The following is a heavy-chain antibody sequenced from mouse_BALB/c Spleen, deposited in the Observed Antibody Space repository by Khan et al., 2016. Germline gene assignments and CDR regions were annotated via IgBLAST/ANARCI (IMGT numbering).Heavy chain of an antibody. J-gene: IGHJ1*01. CDR2: IYPYNGDT. V-gene: IGHV1S29*02. CDR1: GYTFTDYT. D-gene: IGHD3-3*01. Sequence: VQLQQSGPELVKPGASVKISCKASGYTFTDYTMHWVKQSHGKSLEWIGYIYPYNGDTGYNQKFKSKATLTVANSSSTAAMELRSLTSEDSAVYYCARGRAWCFEVWGAGSTVNVS. CDR3: ARGRAWCFEV.